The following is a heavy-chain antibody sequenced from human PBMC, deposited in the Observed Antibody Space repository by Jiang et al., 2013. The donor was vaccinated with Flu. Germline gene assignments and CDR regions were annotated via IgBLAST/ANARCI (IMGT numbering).Heavy chain of an antibody. CDR2: IYYSGST. D-gene: IGHD5-18*01. CDR3: ARGGFHDTAMVVDGAFDI. J-gene: IGHJ3*02. CDR1: GGSISSYY. Sequence: GSGLVKPSETLSLTCTVSGGSISSYYWSWIRQPPGKGLEWIGYIYYSGSTNYNPSLKSRVTISVDTSKNQFSLKLSSVTAADTAVYYCARGGFHDTAMVVDGAFDIWGQGTMVTVSS. V-gene: IGHV4-59*01.